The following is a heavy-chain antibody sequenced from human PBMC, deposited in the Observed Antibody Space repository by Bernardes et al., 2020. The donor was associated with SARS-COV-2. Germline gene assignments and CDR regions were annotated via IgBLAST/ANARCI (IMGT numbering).Heavy chain of an antibody. CDR3: ARGLAYYDVWSGPVSRP. V-gene: IGHV4-34*01. CDR2: INHSGST. D-gene: IGHD3-3*01. J-gene: IGHJ5*02. CDR1: GGSFSGYY. Sequence: ETLSLTCAVYGGSFSGYYWSWIRQSPGKGLEWIGEINHSGSTNYNPSLKSRVIISVDTSKNQFSLKLTSVTAADTAVYYCARGLAYYDVWSGPVSRPWGQGTLVTVSS.